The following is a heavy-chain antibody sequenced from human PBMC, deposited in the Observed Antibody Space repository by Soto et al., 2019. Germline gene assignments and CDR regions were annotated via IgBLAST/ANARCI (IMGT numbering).Heavy chain of an antibody. J-gene: IGHJ1*01. CDR2: ISGSGGST. V-gene: IGHV3-23*01. CDR1: GFAFNNYA. CDR3: AKEGPYINSWSSAGYLQH. Sequence: SGGCLRLSCAASGFAFNNYAMNGVRQAPGKGLEWVSHISGSGGSTDYAESVKGRFSISKDSVNNTLYLHMSSLRAEDTALYFCAKEGPYINSWSSAGYLQHWGLGTQVTVSS. D-gene: IGHD2-2*02.